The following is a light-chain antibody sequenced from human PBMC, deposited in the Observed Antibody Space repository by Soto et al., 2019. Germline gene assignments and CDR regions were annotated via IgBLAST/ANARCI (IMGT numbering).Light chain of an antibody. Sequence: QSVLTQPASVSGSPGQSITISCAGTSSHLGAYKYVSWYQQHPDKAPKLILYEVSRRPSGVSKRFSGSKSGNTASLTISGLLAEDVADYSCSSYTNTSTLVFGTGTKVTVL. CDR3: SSYTNTSTLV. CDR2: EVS. V-gene: IGLV2-14*03. J-gene: IGLJ1*01. CDR1: SSHLGAYKY.